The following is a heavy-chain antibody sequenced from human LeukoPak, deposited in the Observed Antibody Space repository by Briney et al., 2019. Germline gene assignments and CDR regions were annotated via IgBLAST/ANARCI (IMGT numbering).Heavy chain of an antibody. Sequence: PSETLSLTCTVYGDSVSTYHWNWIRQPPGKGLEWIGNIHYSGSTNYNPSLKSRVTISVDTSKNQFSLKLSSVTAADTAVYYCARAISHTYYDFWSGYYHNWFDPWGQGTLVTVSS. J-gene: IGHJ5*02. CDR3: ARAISHTYYDFWSGYYHNWFDP. D-gene: IGHD3-3*01. CDR1: GDSVSTYH. CDR2: IHYSGST. V-gene: IGHV4-59*02.